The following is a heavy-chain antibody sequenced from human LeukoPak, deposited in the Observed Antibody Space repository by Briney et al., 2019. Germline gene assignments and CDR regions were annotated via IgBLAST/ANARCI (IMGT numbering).Heavy chain of an antibody. J-gene: IGHJ4*02. CDR2: INHSGST. V-gene: IGHV4-34*01. D-gene: IGHD2-2*01. CDR1: GGSFSGYY. Sequence: SETLSLTCAVYGGSFSGYYWRWIRQPPGKGLEWIGEINHSGSTNYNPSLKSRVTISVDTSKNQFSLKPSSVTAADTAVYYCARVVVVVPAATNYFDYWGQGTLVTVSS. CDR3: ARVVVVVPAATNYFDY.